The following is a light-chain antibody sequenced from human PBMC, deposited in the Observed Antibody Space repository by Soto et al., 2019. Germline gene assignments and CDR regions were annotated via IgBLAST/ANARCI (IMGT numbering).Light chain of an antibody. V-gene: IGKV3-20*01. J-gene: IGKJ2*01. CDR2: SAS. CDR3: QQHGSSPPT. CDR1: QGVTSGF. Sequence: EIVLTQSPGTLSLSPGERATLSCRASQGVTSGFLAWYQQTPGQAPRLLIYSASSRAAGIPDRFSGSGSGTEFTLIISRLEPEDFAVYYCQQHGSSPPTFGQGTKLEIK.